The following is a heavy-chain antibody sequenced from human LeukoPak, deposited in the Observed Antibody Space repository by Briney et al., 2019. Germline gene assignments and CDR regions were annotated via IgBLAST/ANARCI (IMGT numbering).Heavy chain of an antibody. V-gene: IGHV3-21*01. CDR1: GFTFSSYS. Sequence: GGSLRLSCAATGFTFSSYSMNWVRQAPGKGLEWVSYISGGSSFTYYVDSVKGRFTISRDNAKNSLYLQMNSLRAEDTAVYYCARRIPAGDYWYFDLWGRGTLVTVSS. CDR3: ARRIPAGDYWYFDL. CDR2: ISGGSSFT. J-gene: IGHJ2*01. D-gene: IGHD2-15*01.